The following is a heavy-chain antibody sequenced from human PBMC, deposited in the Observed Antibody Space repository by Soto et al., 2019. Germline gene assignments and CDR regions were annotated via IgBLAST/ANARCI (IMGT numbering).Heavy chain of an antibody. CDR3: ARVGGFGATTIDY. J-gene: IGHJ4*02. Sequence: QVQLQESGPGLVKPSQTLSLTCTVSGGSISSGDYYWSWIRQLPGKGMEWIGYIYYSGSTYYNPSLKSRVTISLDTSKNHFSLKLSSVTAADTAVYYCARVGGFGATTIDYWGQGTLVTVSS. V-gene: IGHV4-30-4*01. CDR2: IYYSGST. D-gene: IGHD3-10*01. CDR1: GGSISSGDYY.